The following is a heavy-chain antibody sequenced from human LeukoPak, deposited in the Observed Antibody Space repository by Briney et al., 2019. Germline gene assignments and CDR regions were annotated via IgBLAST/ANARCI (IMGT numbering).Heavy chain of an antibody. Sequence: GGSLRLSCAASAFTISSYEMNWVRLAPREVLEWISYISRSGNSRYYADSVRGRFTISRDSAKNSLYLQMNSLRAEDTAVYYCARGPYSSNWYVDYWGQGTLVTVAT. V-gene: IGHV3-48*03. D-gene: IGHD6-13*01. CDR2: ISRSGNSR. J-gene: IGHJ4*02. CDR3: ARGPYSSNWYVDY. CDR1: AFTISSYE.